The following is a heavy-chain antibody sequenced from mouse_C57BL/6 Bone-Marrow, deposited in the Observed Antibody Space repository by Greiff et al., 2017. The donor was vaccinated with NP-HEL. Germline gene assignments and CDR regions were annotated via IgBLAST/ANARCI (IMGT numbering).Heavy chain of an antibody. Sequence: EVQLQQSGTVLVRPGASVKMSCKTSGYTFTSYWMHWVKQRPGQGLEWIGAIYPGNSDTSYNQKFKGKAKLTAVTSASTAYMELSSLTNEDSAVYYCTNYDGSSYVYAMGYWGQGTSVTVSS. J-gene: IGHJ4*01. D-gene: IGHD1-1*01. CDR3: TNYDGSSYVYAMGY. V-gene: IGHV1-5*01. CDR2: IYPGNSDT. CDR1: GYTFTSYW.